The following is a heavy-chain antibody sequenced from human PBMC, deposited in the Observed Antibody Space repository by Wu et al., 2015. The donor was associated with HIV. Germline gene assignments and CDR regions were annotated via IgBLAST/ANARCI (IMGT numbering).Heavy chain of an antibody. CDR2: INPSTGGT. V-gene: IGHV1-2*02. J-gene: IGHJ4*02. Sequence: QVQLVQSGAEVKKPGASVKVSCKASGYTFTGYYIHWVRQAPGQGLEWMGWINPSTGGTKYTQRFQGRVTMTRTMSVSTAHMELSSLISDDTAVYYCARGRSVAXTKYYFDYWGQGTLVTVSS. CDR3: ARGRSVAXTKYYFDY. D-gene: IGHD5-24*01. CDR1: GYTFTGYY.